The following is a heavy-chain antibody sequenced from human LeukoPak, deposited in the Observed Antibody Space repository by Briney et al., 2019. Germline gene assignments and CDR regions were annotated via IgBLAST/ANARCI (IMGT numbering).Heavy chain of an antibody. CDR3: ARELNCGGDCYAFEFGAVDY. Sequence: ASVTVSCKASGYTFNGYYRHWVRQAPGPGLEWMGWINPNSVGTNYAQKFQGRVTMTRDTTISTAYMELSRLRSDDTAVYYCARELNCGGDCYAFEFGAVDYWGQGTLVTVSS. D-gene: IGHD2-21*02. CDR2: INPNSVGT. CDR1: GYTFNGYY. J-gene: IGHJ4*02. V-gene: IGHV1-2*02.